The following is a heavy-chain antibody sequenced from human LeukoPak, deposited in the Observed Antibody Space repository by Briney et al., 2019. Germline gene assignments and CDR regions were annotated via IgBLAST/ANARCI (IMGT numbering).Heavy chain of an antibody. CDR2: ISYDGSNK. V-gene: IGHV3-30*18. J-gene: IGHJ4*02. D-gene: IGHD3-10*01. CDR3: AKDLTTPITMVRGAPGY. CDR1: GFTFSGYG. Sequence: AGGSLRLSCAASGFTFSGYGMHWVRQTPGKGLEGVAVISYDGSNKYYADSVKGRFTISRDNSKNTMYLQMNSLRAEDTAVYYCAKDLTTPITMVRGAPGYWGQGTLVTVSS.